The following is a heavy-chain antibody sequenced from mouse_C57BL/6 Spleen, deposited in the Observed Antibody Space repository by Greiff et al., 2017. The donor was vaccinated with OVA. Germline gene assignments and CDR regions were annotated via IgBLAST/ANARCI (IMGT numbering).Heavy chain of an antibody. Sequence: VQLQQSGAELARPGASVKLFCKASGYTFTSYGISWVKQRTGQGLEWIGEIYPRSGNTYYNEKFKGKATLTADKSSSTAYMELRSLTSEDSAVYFCARSGAGTNYYAMDYWGQGTSVTVSS. D-gene: IGHD4-1*01. V-gene: IGHV1-81*01. CDR2: IYPRSGNT. J-gene: IGHJ4*01. CDR1: GYTFTSYG. CDR3: ARSGAGTNYYAMDY.